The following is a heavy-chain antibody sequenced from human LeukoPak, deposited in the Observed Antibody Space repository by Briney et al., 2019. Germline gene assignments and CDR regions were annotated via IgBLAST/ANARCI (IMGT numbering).Heavy chain of an antibody. CDR3: ARQLGGVRGPRDYYYGMDV. J-gene: IGHJ6*02. Sequence: GESLKISCKGSGYSFTSYWIGWVRQMPGKGLEWMGIIYPGDSDTRYSPSFQGQVTISADKSISTAYLQWSSLKASDTAMYYCARQLGGVRGPRDYYYGMDVWGQGTTVTVSS. V-gene: IGHV5-51*01. CDR1: GYSFTSYW. D-gene: IGHD3-10*01. CDR2: IYPGDSDT.